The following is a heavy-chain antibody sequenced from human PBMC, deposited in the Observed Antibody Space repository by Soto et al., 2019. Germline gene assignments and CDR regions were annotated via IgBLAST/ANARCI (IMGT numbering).Heavy chain of an antibody. J-gene: IGHJ4*02. CDR3: AKDTYYHDSSGYYVFDC. CDR1: GFTFNSYG. V-gene: IGHV3-30*18. D-gene: IGHD3-22*01. Sequence: GGSLRLSCAASGFTFNSYGIHWVRQAPGEGLEWVAGVSYDGSKQYYTDSVRGRFTISRDNSRNTLDLQMNSLRAEDTAVYYCAKDTYYHDSSGYYVFDCWGQGTLVTVSS. CDR2: VSYDGSKQ.